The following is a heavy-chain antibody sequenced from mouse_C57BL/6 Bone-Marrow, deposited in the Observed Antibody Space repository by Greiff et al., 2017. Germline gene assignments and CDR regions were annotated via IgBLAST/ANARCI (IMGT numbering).Heavy chain of an antibody. J-gene: IGHJ2*01. D-gene: IGHD2-1*01. CDR3: ARHHYGNYPLFDY. V-gene: IGHV5-6*01. CDR2: ISSGGSYT. Sequence: EVKLMESGGDLVKPGGSLKLSCAASGFTFSSYGMSWVRQTPDKRLEWVATISSGGSYTYYPDSVKGRFTISRDNAKNTLYLQMSSLKSEDTAMYYCARHHYGNYPLFDYWGQGTTLTVSS. CDR1: GFTFSSYG.